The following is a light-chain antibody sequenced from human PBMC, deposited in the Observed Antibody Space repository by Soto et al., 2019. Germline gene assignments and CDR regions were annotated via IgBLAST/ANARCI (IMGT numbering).Light chain of an antibody. Sequence: QSVLTQPPSASGTPGQRVTISCSRSSSIIGSNYVYWYQQLPGTAPKLLIYSNNQRPSGVPDRFSGSKSGTSASLAISGLRSEDEADYYCAAWDDSLSGPVIFGGGTKVTVL. J-gene: IGLJ2*01. V-gene: IGLV1-47*02. CDR1: SSIIGSNY. CDR2: SNN. CDR3: AAWDDSLSGPVI.